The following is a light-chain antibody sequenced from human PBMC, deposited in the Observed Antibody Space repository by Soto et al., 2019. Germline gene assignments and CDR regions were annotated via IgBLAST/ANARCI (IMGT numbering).Light chain of an antibody. CDR3: QQYGGSSYT. Sequence: EIVLTQSPGTLSLSPGERATLSCRASQSISNNYLAWYQQRPGQAPRLLIYGASSRAAGIPDRVSGSGSGTDFTLTINRLAPEDFAVYYCQQYGGSSYTFGQGTKLEIK. J-gene: IGKJ2*01. CDR2: GAS. V-gene: IGKV3-20*01. CDR1: QSISNNY.